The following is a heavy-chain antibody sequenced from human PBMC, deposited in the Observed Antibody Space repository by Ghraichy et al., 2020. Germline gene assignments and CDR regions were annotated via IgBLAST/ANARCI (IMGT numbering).Heavy chain of an antibody. V-gene: IGHV3-9*01. Sequence: GGSLRLSCAASGFTFDDYAMHWVRQAPGKGLEWVSGISWNSGSIGYADSVKGRFTISRDNAKNSLYLQMNSLRAEDTALYYCAKDTDHLYGMDVWGQGTTVTVSS. CDR1: GFTFDDYA. CDR3: AKDTDHLYGMDV. CDR2: ISWNSGSI. J-gene: IGHJ6*02.